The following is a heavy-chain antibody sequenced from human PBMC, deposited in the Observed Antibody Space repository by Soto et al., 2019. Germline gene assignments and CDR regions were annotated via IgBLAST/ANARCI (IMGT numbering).Heavy chain of an antibody. V-gene: IGHV4-34*01. J-gene: IGHJ5*02. CDR1: GGSISGYY. D-gene: IGHD3-10*01. CDR3: ARELDFYDSGTYYKSADWFGP. CDR2: TDHSGST. Sequence: SSETLSLTCGVHGGSISGYYWSWIRQSPGKGLEWIGETDHSGSTNYNPSLRSRVTMSVDTSKNQFSLKLSSVTAADTAVYYCARELDFYDSGTYYKSADWFGPWGQGTLVTVSS.